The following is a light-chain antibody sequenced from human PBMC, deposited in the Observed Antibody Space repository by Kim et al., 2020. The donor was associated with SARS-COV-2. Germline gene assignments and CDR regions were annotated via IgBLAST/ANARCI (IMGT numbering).Light chain of an antibody. CDR2: DVT. V-gene: IGLV2-14*03. Sequence: GQWITTSCTGTSSDVGGYAHVYWYQQHPGQDPKIIIYDVTNRPSGVSDRFSASKSGNTASLTISGLQAEDEADYYCSSYASSNTVLFGGGTQLTVL. J-gene: IGLJ7*01. CDR3: SSYASSNTVL. CDR1: SSDVGGYAH.